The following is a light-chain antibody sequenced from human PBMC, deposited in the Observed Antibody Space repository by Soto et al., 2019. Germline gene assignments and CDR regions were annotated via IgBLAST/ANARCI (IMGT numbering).Light chain of an antibody. CDR1: QSLSSY. CDR3: QQRSKWPWT. Sequence: EIVLTQSPATLSLSPGERATLSCRASQSLSSYLAWYQQKPGQAPRLLIYDASNRATGIPARFSGSGSRTDFTLTISSLEPEDFAVYYCQQRSKWPWTFRQGTNVEIK. CDR2: DAS. V-gene: IGKV3-11*01. J-gene: IGKJ1*01.